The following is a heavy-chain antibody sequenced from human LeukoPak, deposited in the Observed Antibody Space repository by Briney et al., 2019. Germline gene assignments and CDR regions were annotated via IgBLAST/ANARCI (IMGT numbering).Heavy chain of an antibody. D-gene: IGHD3-16*02. CDR2: IYYSGST. Sequence: PPQTLSLTCTVSGGSISSGGYYWSWIRQHPGKGLEWIGYIYYSGSTYYNPSLKSRVTISLDTSKNQFSLKLSSVTAADTAVYYCARDSYDYVWGSYRYFDYWGQGTLVTVSS. CDR3: ARDSYDYVWGSYRYFDY. J-gene: IGHJ4*02. V-gene: IGHV4-31*03. CDR1: GGSISSGGYY.